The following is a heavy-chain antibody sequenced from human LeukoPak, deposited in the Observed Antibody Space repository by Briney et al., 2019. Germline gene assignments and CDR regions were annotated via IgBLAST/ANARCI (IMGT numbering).Heavy chain of an antibody. CDR1: GYSFTSYW. D-gene: IGHD3-22*01. V-gene: IGHV5-51*01. Sequence: GESLKISCKGSGYSFTSYWIGWVRQMPGKGLEWMGIIYPGDSDTRYSPSFQGQVTISADKSISTAYLQWSSLKASDTAMYYCARLDSSGYYYYYYSMDVWGQGTTVTVSS. CDR3: ARLDSSGYYYYYYSMDV. J-gene: IGHJ6*02. CDR2: IYPGDSDT.